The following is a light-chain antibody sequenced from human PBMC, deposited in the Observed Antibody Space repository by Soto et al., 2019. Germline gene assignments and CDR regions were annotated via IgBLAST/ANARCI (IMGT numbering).Light chain of an antibody. J-gene: IGKJ2*01. CDR3: MQATQFPNT. Sequence: DIVMTQTPLSSPVTLGQPASISCRSSQSLVHSSGHTYLSWLQQRPGQPPRLLVYEISKRFSGVPDRFSGSGAGTDFTLKISRVEAEDVGVYYCMQATQFPNTFGQGTELEI. V-gene: IGKV2-24*01. CDR1: QSLVHSSGHTY. CDR2: EIS.